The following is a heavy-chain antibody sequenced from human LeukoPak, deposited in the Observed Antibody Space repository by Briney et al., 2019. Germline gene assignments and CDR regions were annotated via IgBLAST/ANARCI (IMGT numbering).Heavy chain of an antibody. J-gene: IGHJ4*02. CDR1: GFTFGDYA. D-gene: IGHD6-13*01. Sequence: GGSLRLSCTASGFTFGDYAMSWVRQAPGKGLEWVGFIRSKAYGGTTEYAASVKGRFTISRDDSKSIAYLQMNSLKTEDTAVYYCTRDRYTGQQLVAAPFDYWGQGTLVTVPS. CDR3: TRDRYTGQQLVAAPFDY. CDR2: IRSKAYGGTT. V-gene: IGHV3-49*04.